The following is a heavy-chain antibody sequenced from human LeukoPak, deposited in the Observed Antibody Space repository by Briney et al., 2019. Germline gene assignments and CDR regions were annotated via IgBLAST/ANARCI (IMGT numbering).Heavy chain of an antibody. D-gene: IGHD6-19*01. CDR2: IKQDGSEK. Sequence: GGSLRLSCAASGFTFISYAIHWVRQAPGKGLEWVANIKQDGSEKYYVDYVKGRFTISRDNAKNSLYLQMNSLRAEDTAVYYCARETNSSGWYLGAFDMWGQGTMVTVSS. CDR3: ARETNSSGWYLGAFDM. V-gene: IGHV3-7*01. CDR1: GFTFISYA. J-gene: IGHJ3*02.